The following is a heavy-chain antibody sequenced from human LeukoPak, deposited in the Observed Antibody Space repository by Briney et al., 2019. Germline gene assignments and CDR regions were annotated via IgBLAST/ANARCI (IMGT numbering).Heavy chain of an antibody. Sequence: GGSLRLSCAASGFTFSSYEMNWVRQAPGKGLEWVAYISRSGSPIYYADSVKGRFTISRDNAKISLYLQMNSLRAEDTAVYYCASIGVVVVPAAMGAFDIWGQGTMVTVSS. CDR3: ASIGVVVVPAAMGAFDI. CDR2: ISRSGSPI. D-gene: IGHD2-2*01. CDR1: GFTFSSYE. J-gene: IGHJ3*02. V-gene: IGHV3-48*03.